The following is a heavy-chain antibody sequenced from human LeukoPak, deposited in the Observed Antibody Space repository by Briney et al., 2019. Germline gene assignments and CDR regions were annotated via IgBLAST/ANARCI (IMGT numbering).Heavy chain of an antibody. Sequence: SETLSLTCAVYGGSFSGYYWSWIRQPPGKGLEWIGEINHSGSTNYNPSLKSRVTISVDTSKNQFSLKLSSVTAADTAVYYCARGRGSRMRVVPLQHWGQGTLVTVSS. J-gene: IGHJ1*01. D-gene: IGHD2-2*01. V-gene: IGHV4-34*01. CDR1: GGSFSGYY. CDR2: INHSGST. CDR3: ARGRGSRMRVVPLQH.